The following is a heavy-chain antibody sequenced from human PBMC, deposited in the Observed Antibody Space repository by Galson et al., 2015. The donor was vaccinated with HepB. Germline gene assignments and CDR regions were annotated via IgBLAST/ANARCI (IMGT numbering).Heavy chain of an antibody. J-gene: IGHJ6*02. V-gene: IGHV3-66*01. CDR2: IFSGGST. CDR1: GFTVSNTY. D-gene: IGHD3-10*01. CDR3: ASFSGSGEPYYYYYALDV. Sequence: SLRLSCAASGFTVSNTYMTWVRQAPGKGLEWVSFIFSGGSTFYADSVKDRFTISRDNSKSTLYLQMSTLRAEDTAVYYCASFSGSGEPYYYYYALDVWGQGTTVTVSS.